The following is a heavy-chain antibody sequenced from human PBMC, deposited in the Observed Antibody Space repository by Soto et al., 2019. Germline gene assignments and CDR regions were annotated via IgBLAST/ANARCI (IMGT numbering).Heavy chain of an antibody. CDR2: INPNSGGT. CDR3: ARDIAARGNFYYYYGMDV. CDR1: GYTFTGYY. D-gene: IGHD6-6*01. J-gene: IGHJ6*02. Sequence: ASVKVSCKASGYTFTGYYMHWVRQAPGQGLEWMGWINPNSGGTNYAQKFQGRATMTRDTSISTAYMELSRLRSDDTAVYYRARDIAARGNFYYYYGMDVWGQGTTVTVSS. V-gene: IGHV1-2*02.